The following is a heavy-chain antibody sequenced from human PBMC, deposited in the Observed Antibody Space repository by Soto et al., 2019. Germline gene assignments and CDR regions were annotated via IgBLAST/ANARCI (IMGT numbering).Heavy chain of an antibody. J-gene: IGHJ4*02. CDR3: ARHGYGDSFDH. V-gene: IGHV3-48*02. D-gene: IGHD4-17*01. CDR1: GFSFSDYS. Sequence: GGSLRLSCTGSGFSFSDYSFNWIRQAPGKGLERISYVSSRRTITFYADSVKGRFTISRDNAKKSVYLQMNRLRNEDTAVYYCARHGYGDSFDHWGRGTLVTVSS. CDR2: VSSRRTIT.